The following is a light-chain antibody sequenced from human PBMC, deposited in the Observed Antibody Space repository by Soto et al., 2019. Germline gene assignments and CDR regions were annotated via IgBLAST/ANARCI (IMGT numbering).Light chain of an antibody. Sequence: DIVMTQSPDSLAVSLGERATVNCKSSRSGLCSSNNQHHLAWYQQKPGQPPQLIIYWASTRESGVPERFSGSGSGTDFTLTISSLEAEDVAFYWCQQYFDVPFTFGGGTKVDIK. CDR2: WAS. J-gene: IGKJ4*01. V-gene: IGKV4-1*01. CDR1: RSGLCSSNNQHH. CDR3: QQYFDVPFT.